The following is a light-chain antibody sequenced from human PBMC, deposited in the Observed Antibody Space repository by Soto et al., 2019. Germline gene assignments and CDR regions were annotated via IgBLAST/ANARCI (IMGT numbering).Light chain of an antibody. J-gene: IGLJ2*01. CDR2: DVS. CDR1: SNDVGSYNF. V-gene: IGLV2-14*03. Sequence: QSALTQPASVSGSPGQSITISCIATSNDVGSYNFVSWYQKHPNTAPRLMIYDVSNRPSGVSNRFSGSKSDNTASLTISGLQAEVEADDYCSSYTRSSTVLFGGGTKLTVL. CDR3: SSYTRSSTVL.